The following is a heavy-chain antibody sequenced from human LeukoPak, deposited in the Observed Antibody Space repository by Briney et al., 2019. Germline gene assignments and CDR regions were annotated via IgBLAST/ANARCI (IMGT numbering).Heavy chain of an antibody. CDR3: AREPVDTAMVMSD. D-gene: IGHD5-18*01. V-gene: IGHV1-2*02. CDR1: GYTFTGYY. J-gene: IGHJ4*02. Sequence: ASVKVSCKASGYTFTGYYMHWVRQPPAQGLEWMGWNNPNSGGTNYAQKFQGRVTMTRDTSISTAYMELSRLRSDDTAVYYCAREPVDTAMVMSDWGQGTLVTVSS. CDR2: NNPNSGGT.